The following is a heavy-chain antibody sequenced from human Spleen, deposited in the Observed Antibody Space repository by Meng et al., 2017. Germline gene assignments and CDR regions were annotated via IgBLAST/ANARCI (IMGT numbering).Heavy chain of an antibody. J-gene: IGHJ6*02. CDR1: GGPISSYS. D-gene: IGHD3-22*01. Sequence: SETLSSTCTVLGGPISSYSWSWIRQPPGKGLEWIAYINYSGSTNYKPSLKSRVTISVDASKDQFSLMLNSVTAADTAVYYCARDFGLPDRSGRYYYYGMDFWGQGTMVTVSS. CDR2: INYSGST. CDR3: ARDFGLPDRSGRYYYYGMDF. V-gene: IGHV4-59*01.